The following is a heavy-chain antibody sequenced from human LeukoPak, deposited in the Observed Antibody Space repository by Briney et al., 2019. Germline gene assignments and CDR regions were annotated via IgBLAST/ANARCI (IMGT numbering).Heavy chain of an antibody. V-gene: IGHV4-59*01. D-gene: IGHD5-12*01. CDR1: GGSISSYH. Sequence: SETLSLTCTVSGGSISSYHWSWIRQPPGKGLEWIGYIYYSGSTNYNPSLKRRVTISVDTSKNQFSLKLSSVTAADTGVYYCARDAISGYDFDWFDPWGQGTLVTVSS. CDR3: ARDAISGYDFDWFDP. J-gene: IGHJ5*02. CDR2: IYYSGST.